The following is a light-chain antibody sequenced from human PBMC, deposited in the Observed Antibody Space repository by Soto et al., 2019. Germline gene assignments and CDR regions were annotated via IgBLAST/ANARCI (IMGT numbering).Light chain of an antibody. J-gene: IGKJ2*01. Sequence: EVVLTQSPGTLSLSPGDRATLSCRASQSVSSNYFAWYQQKPGQAPRLLIYDASSRATGIPDRFSGSGSGTDFTLTISRLEPDDFAVYYCQQDGSSYTFGQGTKLEIK. CDR3: QQDGSSYT. V-gene: IGKV3-20*01. CDR2: DAS. CDR1: QSVSSNY.